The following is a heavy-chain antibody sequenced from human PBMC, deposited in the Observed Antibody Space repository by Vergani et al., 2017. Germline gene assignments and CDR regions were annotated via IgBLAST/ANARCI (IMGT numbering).Heavy chain of an antibody. Sequence: QVQLQESGPGLVKTSQTLSLTCTVSGGSLSSGSDYWSCIRQSAGKGLEWIGRVSVNGRTTYNPSLESRVAMSIAMSKNQFSLKLSSVTAADTALYYWARVRLTVDCSSTPCHNWFAPGGQGSLVIVS. V-gene: IGHV4-61*02. D-gene: IGHD2-15*01. CDR3: ARVRLTVDCSSTPCHNWFAP. CDR1: GGSLSSGSDY. J-gene: IGHJ5*02. CDR2: VSVNGRT.